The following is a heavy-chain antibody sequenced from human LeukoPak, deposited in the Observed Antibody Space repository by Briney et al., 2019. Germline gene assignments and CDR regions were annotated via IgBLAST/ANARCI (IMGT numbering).Heavy chain of an antibody. CDR2: IYHSGST. V-gene: IGHV4-30-2*01. D-gene: IGHD2-15*01. CDR1: GGSISSSGYS. CDR3: ARGDCSGGSCYPGAFDY. Sequence: SETLSLTCAVSGGSISSSGYSWSWIRQPPGKGLEWIGYIYHSGSTYYNPSLKSRVTISVDRSKNQFSLKLSSVTAADTAVYYCARGDCSGGSCYPGAFDYWGQGTLVTVSS. J-gene: IGHJ4*02.